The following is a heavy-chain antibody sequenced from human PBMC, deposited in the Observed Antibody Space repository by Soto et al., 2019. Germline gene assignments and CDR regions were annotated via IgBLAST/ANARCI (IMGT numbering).Heavy chain of an antibody. J-gene: IGHJ4*02. CDR3: ARVIITATGTSGFDS. V-gene: IGHV4-30-4*01. D-gene: IGHD6-13*01. CDR1: GGSIRSSDYY. Sequence: QVQLQESGPGLVKPSQTLSLTCTVSGGSIRSSDYYWSWIRQPPGKGLEWIGYVYYSESAYYNPSPQSQSFISIDPSKNQFALTLSSVTAADTAVYYCARVIITATGTSGFDSWGKGTLVTVSS. CDR2: VYYSESA.